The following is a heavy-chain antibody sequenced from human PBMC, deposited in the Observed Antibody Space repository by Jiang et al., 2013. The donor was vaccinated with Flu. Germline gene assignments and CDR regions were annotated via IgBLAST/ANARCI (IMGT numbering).Heavy chain of an antibody. J-gene: IGHJ4*02. CDR1: SASISGSGYY. D-gene: IGHD6-13*01. Sequence: GSGLVKPSETLSLTCIVSSASISGSGYYWACIRQPPGKGLEWIGSIHYSGRTYYNLSLKSRVTISVDTSKNQFSLKLTSVTAADTAVYFCARHDVAFAAAGTGFDYWGQGTLVTVSS. V-gene: IGHV4-39*01. CDR3: ARHDVAFAAAGTGFDY. CDR2: IHYSGRT.